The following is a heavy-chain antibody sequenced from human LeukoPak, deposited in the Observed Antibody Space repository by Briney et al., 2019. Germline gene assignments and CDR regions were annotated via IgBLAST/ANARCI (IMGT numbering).Heavy chain of an antibody. Sequence: GGSLRLSCAASGFTFSSYWMSWVRQAPGKGLEWVANIKQDGNEKSYVDSVKGRFTISRDNAKNSLYLQMNSLRAEDTAAYYCARGGGFSGMDVWGQGTTVTVSS. V-gene: IGHV3-7*05. CDR3: ARGGGFSGMDV. J-gene: IGHJ6*02. CDR1: GFTFSSYW. CDR2: IKQDGNEK. D-gene: IGHD2-15*01.